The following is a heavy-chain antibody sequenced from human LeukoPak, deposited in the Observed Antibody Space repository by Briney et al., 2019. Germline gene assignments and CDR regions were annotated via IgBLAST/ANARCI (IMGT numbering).Heavy chain of an antibody. J-gene: IGHJ5*02. CDR2: IYYSGST. D-gene: IGHD3-3*01. V-gene: IGHV4-59*01. Sequence: SETLSLTCTVSSGSISSYYWSWIRQPPGKGLEWIGYIYYSGSTNYNPSLKSRVTISVDTSKNQFSLKLSSVTAADTAVYYCARDKSPVGYDFWSYGWLDPWGQGTLVTVSS. CDR1: SGSISSYY. CDR3: ARDKSPVGYDFWSYGWLDP.